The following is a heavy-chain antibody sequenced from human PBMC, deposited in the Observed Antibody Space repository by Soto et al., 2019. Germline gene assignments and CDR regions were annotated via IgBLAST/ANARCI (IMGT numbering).Heavy chain of an antibody. CDR1: GFTFSTYA. V-gene: IGHV3-23*01. Sequence: EVQLLESGGDLIQPGGSLRLSCAASGFTFSTYAMTWVRQAPGKGLEWVSIISSSGDATYYLDSVKGRFTISRDNSRNTLNLQIHSLRAEDTAVYYCAKNGDFWSWGMDVWGQGTTVTVSS. D-gene: IGHD3-3*01. CDR2: ISSSGDAT. CDR3: AKNGDFWSWGMDV. J-gene: IGHJ6*02.